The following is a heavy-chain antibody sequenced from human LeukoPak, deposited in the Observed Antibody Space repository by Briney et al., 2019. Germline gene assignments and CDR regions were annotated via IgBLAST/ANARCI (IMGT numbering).Heavy chain of an antibody. D-gene: IGHD6-19*01. CDR2: IYYSGST. Sequence: PSETLSLTCTVSGGSISSYYWSWIRQPPGKGLEWIGYIYYSGSTNYNPSLKSRVTISVDTSKNQFSLKLSSVTAADTAVYYCARADSGWYQNWFDPWGQGTLVTVSS. V-gene: IGHV4-59*01. CDR1: GGSISSYY. CDR3: ARADSGWYQNWFDP. J-gene: IGHJ5*02.